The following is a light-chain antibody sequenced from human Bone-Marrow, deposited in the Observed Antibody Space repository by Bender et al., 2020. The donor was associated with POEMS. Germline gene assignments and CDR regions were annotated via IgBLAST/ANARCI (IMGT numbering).Light chain of an antibody. CDR1: NNDIGGYNY. V-gene: IGLV2-14*03. J-gene: IGLJ3*02. Sequence: QSALTQPASVSGSPGQSITISCTGINNDIGGYNYVSWYQQHPGKAPKLIIFDVTNRPSGVSNRLSASKSGNSASLTISGLQLDDEADYYCSSYAASTTLEVFGGGTKVTVL. CDR2: DVT. CDR3: SSYAASTTLEV.